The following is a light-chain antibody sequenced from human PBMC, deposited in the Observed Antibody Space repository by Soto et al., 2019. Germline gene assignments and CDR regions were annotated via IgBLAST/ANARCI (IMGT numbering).Light chain of an antibody. J-gene: IGKJ5*01. CDR2: AAS. V-gene: IGKV1D-12*01. CDR1: QGISSW. Sequence: DIQMTQSPSSVSASVGDRVTITCRASQGISSWLARYQQKPGKAPKLLIYAASSLQSGVPSRFSGSGSGTDFTLTISSLQPEDFATYYCQQANSFPPSITFGQGTRLEIK. CDR3: QQANSFPPSIT.